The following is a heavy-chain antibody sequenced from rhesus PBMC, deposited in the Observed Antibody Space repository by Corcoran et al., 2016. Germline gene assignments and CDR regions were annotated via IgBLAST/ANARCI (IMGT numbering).Heavy chain of an antibody. J-gene: IGHJ4*01. D-gene: IGHD1-26*01. CDR1: GFTFGSSY. V-gene: IGHV3-8*01. CDR3: ARDLRRITGTTDFDY. CDR2: INTGGGIT. Sequence: EVQLVESGGGLVQPGGSLRLSCTGSGFTFGSSYMYWVRQAPGKWLEWVSAINTGGGITWYTDSVKGRFTISKENAKNTLYLKMDSLRAEDTAVYYCARDLRRITGTTDFDYWGQGVLVTVSS.